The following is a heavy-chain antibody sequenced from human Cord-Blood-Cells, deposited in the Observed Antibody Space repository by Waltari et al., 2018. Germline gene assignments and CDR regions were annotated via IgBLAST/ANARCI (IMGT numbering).Heavy chain of an antibody. J-gene: IGHJ1*01. Sequence: KFQGRVTITRDTSASTAYMELSSLRSEDTAVYYCARDLAAAGTEYFQHWGQGTLVTVSS. D-gene: IGHD6-13*01. V-gene: IGHV1-3*01. CDR3: ARDLAAAGTEYFQH.